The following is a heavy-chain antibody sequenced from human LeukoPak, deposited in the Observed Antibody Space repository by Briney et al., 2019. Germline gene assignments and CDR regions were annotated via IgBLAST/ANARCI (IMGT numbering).Heavy chain of an antibody. CDR1: GYTFTGYY. D-gene: IGHD3-22*01. V-gene: IGHV1-2*06. CDR2: INPNSGGT. CDR3: SRDNQYYYDSSGYLGDY. Sequence: GASVKVSCKASGYTFTGYYMHWVRQAPGQGLEWMGRINPNSGGTNYAQKFQGRVTMTRDTSISTAYMELSSLRSDDTAVYYCSRDNQYYYDSSGYLGDYWGQGTLVTVSS. J-gene: IGHJ4*02.